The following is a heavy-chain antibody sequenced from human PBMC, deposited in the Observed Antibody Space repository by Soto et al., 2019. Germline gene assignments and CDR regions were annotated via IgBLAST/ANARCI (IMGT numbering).Heavy chain of an antibody. CDR1: GFTFSNAW. J-gene: IGHJ4*02. Sequence: EVQLVESGGGLVKPGGSLRLSCAASGFTFSNAWMNWVRQAPGKGLEWVGRIKSKTDGGTTDYAAPVKGRFTISRDDSKNTLYLQMYSLKTEDTAVYYCTTAHIIVVVTASTDYWGQGTLVTVSS. V-gene: IGHV3-15*07. CDR2: IKSKTDGGTT. CDR3: TTAHIIVVVTASTDY. D-gene: IGHD2-21*02.